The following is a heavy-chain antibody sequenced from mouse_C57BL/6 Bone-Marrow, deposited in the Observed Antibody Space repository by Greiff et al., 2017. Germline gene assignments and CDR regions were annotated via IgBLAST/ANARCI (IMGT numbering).Heavy chain of an antibody. J-gene: IGHJ2*01. Sequence: EVKLMESGGGLVQPGGSMKLSCVASGFTFSNYWMNWVRQSPEKGLEWVAQIRLKSDNYATHYAESVKGRFTISRDDSKSSVYLQMNNLRAEDTGIYYCTGSNYVGYWGQGTTLTVSS. V-gene: IGHV6-3*01. CDR1: GFTFSNYW. CDR2: IRLKSDNYAT. D-gene: IGHD5-1*01. CDR3: TGSNYVGY.